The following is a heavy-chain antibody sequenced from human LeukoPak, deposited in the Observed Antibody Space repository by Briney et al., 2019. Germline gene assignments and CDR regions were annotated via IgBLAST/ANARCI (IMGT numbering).Heavy chain of an antibody. Sequence: GGSLRLSCAASGFTFSSYGMHWVRQAPGKGLEWVAVISYDGSNKYYADSVKGRFTISRDNSKSTLYLQMNSLRAGDTAVYYCANRVQSYGDYDPVVDYWGQGTLVTVSS. D-gene: IGHD4-17*01. CDR2: ISYDGSNK. CDR1: GFTFSSYG. CDR3: ANRVQSYGDYDPVVDY. J-gene: IGHJ4*02. V-gene: IGHV3-30*18.